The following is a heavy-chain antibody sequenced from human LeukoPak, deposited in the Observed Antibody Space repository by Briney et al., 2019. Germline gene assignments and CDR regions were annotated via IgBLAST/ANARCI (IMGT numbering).Heavy chain of an antibody. Sequence: GASVKVSCKASGGTFSSYAISWVRQAPGQGLEWMGRIIPIFGTANYAQKFQGRVTITADESTSTAYMELSSLRSEDTAVYYCARDNLGAGNNFQHWGQGTLVTASS. CDR3: ARDNLGAGNNFQH. CDR2: IIPIFGTA. V-gene: IGHV1-69*13. D-gene: IGHD3-16*01. J-gene: IGHJ1*01. CDR1: GGTFSSYA.